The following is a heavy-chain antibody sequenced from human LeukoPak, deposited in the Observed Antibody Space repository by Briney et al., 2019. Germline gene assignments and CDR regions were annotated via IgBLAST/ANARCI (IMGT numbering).Heavy chain of an antibody. J-gene: IGHJ4*02. CDR3: AKESCSSRCNFDY. D-gene: IGHD2-2*01. CDR2: IDTSGGHT. V-gene: IGHV3-53*01. Sequence: GGSLRLSCAVFGFTVSNNYMNWVRQAPGKGLEWVSAIDTSGGHTYYADSVKGRFTISRDNSENTLYLQMNSLRAEDTAVYYCAKESCSSRCNFDYWGQGTLVTVSS. CDR1: GFTVSNNY.